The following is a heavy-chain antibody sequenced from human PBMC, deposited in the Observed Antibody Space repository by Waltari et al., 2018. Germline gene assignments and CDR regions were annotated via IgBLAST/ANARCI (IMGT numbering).Heavy chain of an antibody. CDR3: SDSSGP. V-gene: IGHV1-8*01. CDR2: MNPMSGNT. D-gene: IGHD3-22*01. CDR1: GYSFTSYD. J-gene: IGHJ5*02. Sequence: QVQLVQSGAEVQKPGASVTVSRRASGYSFTSYDITWVRLAPGQGLEWMGWMNPMSGNTGYARKFQGRVSMTGDPSINTAYMELSSLTFDDTATYYCSDSSGPWGQGTLVTVSS.